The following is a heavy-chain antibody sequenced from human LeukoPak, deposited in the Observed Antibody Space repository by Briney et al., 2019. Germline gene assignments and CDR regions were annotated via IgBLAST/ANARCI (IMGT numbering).Heavy chain of an antibody. CDR2: IKQDGSEK. J-gene: IGHJ6*02. CDR1: GFTFSSYW. D-gene: IGHD2-15*01. CDR3: ARFGGMWSFHYYGMDV. Sequence: PGGSLRLSCAASGFTFSSYWMSWVRQAPGKGLEWVANIKQDGSEKYYVDSVKGRFTISRDNAKNSLYLQMNSLRAEDTAVYYCARFGGMWSFHYYGMDVWGQGTTVTVSS. V-gene: IGHV3-7*01.